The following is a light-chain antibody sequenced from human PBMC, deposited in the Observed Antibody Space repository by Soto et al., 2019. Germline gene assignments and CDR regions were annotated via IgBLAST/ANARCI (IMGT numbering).Light chain of an antibody. V-gene: IGLV2-14*01. J-gene: IGLJ2*01. CDR1: SSDVGRYRY. CDR2: EVS. CDR3: SSYTSSSSRV. Sequence: QSVLTQPASVSGSPGQSITISCTGTSSDVGRYRYVSWYQQHPGKVPKLMIYEVSSRPSGISSRFSGSKSGNTASLTISGLQAEDEADYYCSSYTSSSSRVFGAGTKLTVL.